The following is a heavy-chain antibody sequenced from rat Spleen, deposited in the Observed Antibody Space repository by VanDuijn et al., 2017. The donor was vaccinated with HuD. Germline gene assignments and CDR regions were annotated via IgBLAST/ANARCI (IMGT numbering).Heavy chain of an antibody. Sequence: EVQLVESGGGLVQPGRSMKLSCAASGFTFSNYGMAWVRQAPKKGLEWVAYISYDGGSTYYRDPVKGRFTISRDNAKSTLYLQMDSLRSEDTATYYCTTGIPGSPWFAYWGQGTLVTVSS. CDR3: TTGIPGSPWFAY. V-gene: IGHV5-20*01. J-gene: IGHJ3*01. CDR2: ISYDGGST. D-gene: IGHD1-4*01. CDR1: GFTFSNYG.